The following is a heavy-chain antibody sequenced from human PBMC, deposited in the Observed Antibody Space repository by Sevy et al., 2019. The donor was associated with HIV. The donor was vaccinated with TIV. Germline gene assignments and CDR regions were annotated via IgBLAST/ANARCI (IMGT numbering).Heavy chain of an antibody. CDR2: IKSKTDGGTT. J-gene: IGHJ4*02. V-gene: IGHV3-15*01. D-gene: IGHD3-10*01. CDR3: TAVLLWFGELIF. Sequence: GGSLRLSCAASGFTFSNAWMSWVRQAPGKGLEWVGRIKSKTDGGTTDYAAPVKGRFTISRDDSKKTLYLQMNSLKTEDTAVYYCTAVLLWFGELIFWGQGTLVTVSS. CDR1: GFTFSNAW.